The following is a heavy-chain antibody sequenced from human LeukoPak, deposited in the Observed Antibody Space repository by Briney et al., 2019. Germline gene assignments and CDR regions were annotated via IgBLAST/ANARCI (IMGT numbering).Heavy chain of an antibody. J-gene: IGHJ4*02. D-gene: IGHD3-22*01. CDR3: ARGGPWYYDSSGYPTDY. CDR2: INPSGGST. CDR1: GYTFTSYY. Sequence: ASVKVSCKASGYTFTSYYMHWVRQAPGQGLEWMGIINPSGGSTSYAQKFQGRVTMTRDMSTSTVYMELSSLRSEGTAVYYCARGGPWYYDSSGYPTDYWGQGTLVTVSS. V-gene: IGHV1-46*01.